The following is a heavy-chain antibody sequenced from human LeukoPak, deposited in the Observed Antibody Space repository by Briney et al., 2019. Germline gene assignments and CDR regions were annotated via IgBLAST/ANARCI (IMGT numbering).Heavy chain of an antibody. D-gene: IGHD5-12*01. V-gene: IGHV3-74*01. CDR2: INSDGSST. CDR1: GFTFSSYW. J-gene: IGHJ4*02. CDR3: ARVLATTSLIHY. Sequence: GGSLRLSCAASGFTFSSYWMHWVRRAPGKGLVWVSRINSDGSSTSYADSVKGRFTISRDNAKNTLYLQMNSLRAEDTAVYYCARVLATTSLIHYWGQGTLVTVSS.